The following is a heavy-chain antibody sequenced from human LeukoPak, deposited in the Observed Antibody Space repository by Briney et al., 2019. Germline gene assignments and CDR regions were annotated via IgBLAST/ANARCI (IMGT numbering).Heavy chain of an antibody. V-gene: IGHV1-18*01. Sequence: ASVKVSCKASGYTFTSYGISSVRHAPGQGLEWMGWISAYNGNTNYAQKLQGRVTMTTDTSTSTAYMELRSLRSDDTAVYYCATLPLWFGELSFDYWGQGTLVTVSS. J-gene: IGHJ4*02. CDR3: ATLPLWFGELSFDY. CDR1: GYTFTSYG. CDR2: ISAYNGNT. D-gene: IGHD3-10*01.